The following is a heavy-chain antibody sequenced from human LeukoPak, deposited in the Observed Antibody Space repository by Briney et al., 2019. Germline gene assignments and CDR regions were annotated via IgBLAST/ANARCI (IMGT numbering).Heavy chain of an antibody. Sequence: ASETLSLTCNVSGTSINSYYWSWIRQPPGKGLEWIGYIFDRGTTNYNPSLESRATISAETSKNQVSLKVKAVTAADTAVYYCARGGRSRGSMSFYYMDVWGKGATVTVSS. J-gene: IGHJ6*03. D-gene: IGHD3-10*01. CDR1: GTSINSYY. CDR2: IFDRGTT. CDR3: ARGGRSRGSMSFYYMDV. V-gene: IGHV4-59*01.